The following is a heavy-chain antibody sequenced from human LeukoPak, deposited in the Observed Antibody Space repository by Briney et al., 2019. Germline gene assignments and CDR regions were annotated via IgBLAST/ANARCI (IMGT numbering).Heavy chain of an antibody. Sequence: GWSLRLSCAASGFTFSSYWMSWVRQAPGKGLEGVANIKQDGSEKYYVDSVKGRFTISRDNAKNSLYLQMNSLRAEDTAVYYCAIQSVPMVYASYRWLDPWGQGTLVTVSS. V-gene: IGHV3-7*01. D-gene: IGHD2-8*01. CDR3: AIQSVPMVYASYRWLDP. CDR2: IKQDGSEK. J-gene: IGHJ5*02. CDR1: GFTFSSYW.